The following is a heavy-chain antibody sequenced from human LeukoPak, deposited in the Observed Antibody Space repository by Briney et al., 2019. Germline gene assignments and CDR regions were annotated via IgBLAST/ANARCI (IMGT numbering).Heavy chain of an antibody. Sequence: SETLSLTCTVSGGSISSYYWSWIRQPPGKGLEWIGEINHSGSTNYNPSLKSRVTISVDTSKNQFSLKLSSVTAADTAVYYCARGRRYYYDSSGYYWSWFDPWGQGTLVTVSS. CDR3: ARGRRYYYDSSGYYWSWFDP. CDR2: INHSGST. J-gene: IGHJ5*02. D-gene: IGHD3-22*01. V-gene: IGHV4-34*01. CDR1: GGSISSYY.